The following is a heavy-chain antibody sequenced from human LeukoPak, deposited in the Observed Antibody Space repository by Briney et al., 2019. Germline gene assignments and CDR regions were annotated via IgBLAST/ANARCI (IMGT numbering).Heavy chain of an antibody. V-gene: IGHV3-30*02. CDR2: IRYDGSNK. CDR1: GFTFSSYG. D-gene: IGHD2-21*01. CDR3: AKDYRDGVEVGIALGYYYYYMDV. Sequence: SGGSLRLSCAASGFTFSSYGMHWVRQAPGKGLEWVAFIRYDGSNKYYADSVKGRFTISRDNSKNTLYLQMNSLRAEDTAVYYCAKDYRDGVEVGIALGYYYYYMDVWAKGPRSPSP. J-gene: IGHJ6*03.